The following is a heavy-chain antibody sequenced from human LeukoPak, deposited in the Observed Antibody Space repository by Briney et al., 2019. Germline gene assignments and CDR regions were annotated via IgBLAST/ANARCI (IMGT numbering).Heavy chain of an antibody. CDR1: GFTFSSYG. CDR3: AKLGDYYDSSGYYPYYFDY. D-gene: IGHD3-22*01. Sequence: GXXLXLSCAASGFTFSSYGMHWVRQAPGKGLEWVAVIWYDGSNNYYADSVKGRFTISRDNSKNTLYLRMNSLRAEDTAVYYCAKLGDYYDSSGYYPYYFDYWGQGTLVTVSS. V-gene: IGHV3-33*06. J-gene: IGHJ4*02. CDR2: IWYDGSNN.